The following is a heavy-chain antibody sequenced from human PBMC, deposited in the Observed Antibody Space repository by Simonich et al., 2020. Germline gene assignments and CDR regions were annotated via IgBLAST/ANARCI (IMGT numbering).Heavy chain of an antibody. J-gene: IGHJ4*02. Sequence: QVQLQESGPGLVKPSETLSLTCTVSGGSISSYYWSWIRQPPGKGLEWIGYINYSGGTNYHPALKSRVTISGDTSKNQFSLKLSSVTAADTAVYYCARGGLYFDYWGQGTLVTVSS. CDR3: ARGGLYFDY. CDR1: GGSISSYY. D-gene: IGHD2-15*01. V-gene: IGHV4-59*01. CDR2: INYSGGT.